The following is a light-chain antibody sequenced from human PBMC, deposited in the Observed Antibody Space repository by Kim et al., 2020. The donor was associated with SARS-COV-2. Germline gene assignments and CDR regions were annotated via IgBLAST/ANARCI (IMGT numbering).Light chain of an antibody. J-gene: IGKJ2*01. CDR2: GAS. CDR1: RSVSSSY. Sequence: LSPGERANLSCRASRSVSSSYLAWYQQKPGQAPRLLIYGASSRATGISDRFSGSGSGTDFTLTISRLEPEDFVVYYCQQYGSSPYTFGQGTKLEI. V-gene: IGKV3-20*01. CDR3: QQYGSSPYT.